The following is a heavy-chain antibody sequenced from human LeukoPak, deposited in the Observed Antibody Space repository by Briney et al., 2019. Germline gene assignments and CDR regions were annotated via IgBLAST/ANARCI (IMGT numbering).Heavy chain of an antibody. CDR1: GYTFISYG. Sequence: GASVKVSCKASGYTFISYGISWVRQAPGQGLEWMGWISTYNGNTNCAQKFQGRVTMTTDTSTSTAYMELRSLRSDDTAVYYCARDPDISTNWFDPWGQGTLVTVSS. V-gene: IGHV1-18*01. CDR2: ISTYNGNT. CDR3: ARDPDISTNWFDP. J-gene: IGHJ5*02. D-gene: IGHD3-9*01.